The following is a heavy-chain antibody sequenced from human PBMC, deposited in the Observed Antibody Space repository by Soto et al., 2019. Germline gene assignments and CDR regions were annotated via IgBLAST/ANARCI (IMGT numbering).Heavy chain of an antibody. Sequence: PSDTLSLTCAVSSGSISISNWWSWFRQPPGKGLEWIGEIYHSGSTNYNPSLKSRVTISVDKSKNQFSLKLSSVTAADTAVYYCAMRRGIRRITIVGVAPAWFDPWGQGTLVTVSS. V-gene: IGHV4-4*02. D-gene: IGHD3-3*01. CDR1: SGSISISNW. J-gene: IGHJ5*02. CDR3: AMRRGIRRITIVGVAPAWFDP. CDR2: IYHSGST.